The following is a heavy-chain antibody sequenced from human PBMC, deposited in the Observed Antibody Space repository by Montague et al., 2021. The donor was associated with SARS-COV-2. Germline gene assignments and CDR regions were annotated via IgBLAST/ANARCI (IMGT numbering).Heavy chain of an antibody. Sequence: GSLRLSCAASGFTFSSYAMTWVRQAPGKGLEWVSVLSGSGDTTYYTDSVKGRFTISRDNSKNTLYLQMNSLRAEDTAIYYCAKVGDRRTLSLRFLEWFCDSWGQGTLVTVSS. CDR1: GFTFSSYA. D-gene: IGHD3-3*01. J-gene: IGHJ4*02. CDR2: LSGSGDTT. V-gene: IGHV3-23*01. CDR3: AKVGDRRTLSLRFLEWFCDS.